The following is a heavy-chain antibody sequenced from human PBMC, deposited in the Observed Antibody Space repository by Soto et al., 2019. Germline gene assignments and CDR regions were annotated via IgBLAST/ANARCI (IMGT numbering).Heavy chain of an antibody. Sequence: QVQLVESGGGVVQPGRSLRLSCAASGFTFSSYGMHWVRQAPGKGLEWVAVIWYDGSNKYYADSVKGRFTISRDNSKNTVYVQMNCLRAEDTAVYYWGSSSDYGMDVWGQGTTVTVSS. D-gene: IGHD3-10*01. J-gene: IGHJ6*02. CDR3: GSSSDYGMDV. V-gene: IGHV3-33*01. CDR2: IWYDGSNK. CDR1: GFTFSSYG.